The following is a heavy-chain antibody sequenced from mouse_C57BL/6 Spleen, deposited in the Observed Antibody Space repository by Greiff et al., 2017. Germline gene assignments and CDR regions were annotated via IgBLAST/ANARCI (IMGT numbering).Heavy chain of an antibody. V-gene: IGHV1-22*01. J-gene: IGHJ3*01. D-gene: IGHD2-3*01. CDR2: INPNNGGT. Sequence: VQLQQSGPELVMPGASVKMSCKASGYTFTDYYMHWVKQSPGKSLEWIGYINPNNGGTSYNQKFKGKATLTVNKSSSTAYMQLRSLTSEDSAVYCCARDDDYPPFAYWGQGTLVTVSA. CDR1: GYTFTDYY. CDR3: ARDDDYPPFAY.